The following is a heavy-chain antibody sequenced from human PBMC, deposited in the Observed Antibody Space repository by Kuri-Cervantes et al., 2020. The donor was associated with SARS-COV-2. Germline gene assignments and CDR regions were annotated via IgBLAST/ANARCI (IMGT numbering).Heavy chain of an antibody. Sequence: ASVKVSCKASGYTFTNFYIHWVRQAPGQGFEWMGIINPSDGWTSYAQKFQGRVTVTSDTSTTTVYMELSSLRSEDTAVYYCARSRLRWLQLYYFDYWGQGTLVTVSS. CDR3: ARSRLRWLQLYYFDY. J-gene: IGHJ4*02. CDR1: GYTFTNFY. CDR2: INPSDGWT. V-gene: IGHV1-46*01. D-gene: IGHD5-24*01.